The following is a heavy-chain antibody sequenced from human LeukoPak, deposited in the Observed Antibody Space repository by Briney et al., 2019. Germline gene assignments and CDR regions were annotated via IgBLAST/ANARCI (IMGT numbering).Heavy chain of an antibody. CDR1: GFTFSSYG. Sequence: GGSLRLSCAASGFTFSSYGMHWVRQAPGKGLDWVAVISNDGSKKYYADSVKGRFTISRDNSKNTLSLQVSSLRTEDAAVYYCAKDRYSYAFEYSDSWGQGTLVTVSS. J-gene: IGHJ4*02. CDR3: AKDRYSYAFEYSDS. V-gene: IGHV3-30*18. CDR2: ISNDGSKK. D-gene: IGHD5-18*01.